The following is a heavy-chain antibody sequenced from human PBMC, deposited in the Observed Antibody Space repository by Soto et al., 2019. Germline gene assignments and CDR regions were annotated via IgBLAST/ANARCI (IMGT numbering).Heavy chain of an antibody. V-gene: IGHV1-46*03. CDR3: ARDPTPGVAGSYFDY. D-gene: IGHD6-19*01. CDR1: GYTFTSYY. CDR2: INPSGGST. J-gene: IGHJ4*02. Sequence: GASVKVSCKASGYTFTSYYMHWVRQAPGQGLEWMGIINPSGGSTSYAQKFQGRVTMTRDTSTSTVYMELSSLRSEDTAVYYCARDPTPGVAGSYFDYWGQGTLVTGSS.